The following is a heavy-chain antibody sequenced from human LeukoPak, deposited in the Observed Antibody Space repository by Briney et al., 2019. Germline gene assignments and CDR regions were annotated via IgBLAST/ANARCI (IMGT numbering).Heavy chain of an antibody. CDR3: ATGGYSYGYRVPSGY. D-gene: IGHD5-18*01. CDR2: ISAYNGNT. CDR1: GYTFTSYG. V-gene: IGHV1-18*01. J-gene: IGHJ4*02. Sequence: ASVKVSCKASGYTFTSYGISWVRQAPGQGLEGMGWISAYNGNTNYAQKLQGRVTMTTDTSTSTAYMELRSLRSDDTAVYYCATGGYSYGYRVPSGYWGQGTLVTVSS.